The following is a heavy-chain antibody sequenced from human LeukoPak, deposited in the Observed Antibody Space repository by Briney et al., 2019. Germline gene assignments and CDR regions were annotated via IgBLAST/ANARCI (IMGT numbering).Heavy chain of an antibody. CDR3: ARAAYVVAASFDY. Sequence: PGRSLRLSCAASGFTFSSYAMHWVRQAPGKGLEWVAAISYDGSNKYYADSVKGRFTISRDNSKNTLYLQMNSLRAEDTAVYYCARAAYVVAASFDYWGQGTLVTVSS. D-gene: IGHD2-15*01. CDR2: ISYDGSNK. V-gene: IGHV3-30-3*01. J-gene: IGHJ4*02. CDR1: GFTFSSYA.